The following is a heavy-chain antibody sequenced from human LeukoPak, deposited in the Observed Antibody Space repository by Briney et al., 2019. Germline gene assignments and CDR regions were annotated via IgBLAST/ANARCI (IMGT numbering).Heavy chain of an antibody. V-gene: IGHV3-64*01. J-gene: IGHJ4*02. CDR1: GFTFSSYA. CDR2: ISSNGGST. Sequence: GGSLRLSCAASGFTFSSYAMHWVRQAPGKGLEYVSAISSNGGSTYYANSVKGRFTISRDNSKNTLYLQMGSLRAEDMAVYYCARASGSYYFLDYWGQGTLVTVSS. D-gene: IGHD3-10*01. CDR3: ARASGSYYFLDY.